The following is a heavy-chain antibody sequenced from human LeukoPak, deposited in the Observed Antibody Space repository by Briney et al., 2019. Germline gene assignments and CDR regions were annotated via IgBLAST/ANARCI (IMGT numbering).Heavy chain of an antibody. Sequence: GGSLRLSCAASGFTFSSYAMHWVRQAPGKGLEWVAFIRYDGSNKYYADSVKGRFTISRDNSKNTLYLQMNSLRAEDTAVYYCAKEGSSGWYDRLHGSVTYYYYYYMDVWGKGTTVTISS. J-gene: IGHJ6*03. CDR3: AKEGSSGWYDRLHGSVTYYYYYYMDV. CDR1: GFTFSSYA. CDR2: IRYDGSNK. V-gene: IGHV3-30*02. D-gene: IGHD6-19*01.